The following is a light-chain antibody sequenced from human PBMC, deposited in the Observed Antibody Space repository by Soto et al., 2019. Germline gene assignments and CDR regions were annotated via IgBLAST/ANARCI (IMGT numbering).Light chain of an antibody. CDR2: GAS. CDR3: QHANTFPVT. CDR1: QGIGSW. J-gene: IGKJ4*01. Sequence: DIQMTQSPSSVSASVGDRVTITCRASQGIGSWLAWYQQKPGKAPKLLIYGASSLQTGVPSRFSGTGSVTDFTLTISSLQPEDFAVYYCQHANTFPVTFGGGTKVEIK. V-gene: IGKV1-12*01.